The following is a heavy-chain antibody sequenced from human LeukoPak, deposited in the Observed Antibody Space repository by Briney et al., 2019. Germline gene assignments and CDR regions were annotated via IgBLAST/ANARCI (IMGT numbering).Heavy chain of an antibody. CDR1: GFTFSSYW. CDR2: INSDGSST. Sequence: GGSLRLSCAASGFTFSSYWMHWVRQAPGKGLVWVSRINSDGSSTSYADSVKGRFTISRDNSKNTVYLQMNSLRAEDTALYYCTTPSGAYWGQGTLVTVSS. CDR3: TTPSGAY. V-gene: IGHV3-74*01. J-gene: IGHJ4*02. D-gene: IGHD1-1*01.